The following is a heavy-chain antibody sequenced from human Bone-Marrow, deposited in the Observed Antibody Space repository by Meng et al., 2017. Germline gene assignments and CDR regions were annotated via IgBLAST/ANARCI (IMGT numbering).Heavy chain of an antibody. Sequence: GESLKISCAASGFTFSSYAMHWVRQAPGKELEWVAVISYDGSNKYYADSVKGRFTISRDNSKNTLYLQMNSLRAEDTAVYYCARVNKWELLSYFDYWGQGTLVTVSS. CDR1: GFTFSSYA. D-gene: IGHD1-26*01. CDR3: ARVNKWELLSYFDY. V-gene: IGHV3-30*04. CDR2: ISYDGSNK. J-gene: IGHJ4*02.